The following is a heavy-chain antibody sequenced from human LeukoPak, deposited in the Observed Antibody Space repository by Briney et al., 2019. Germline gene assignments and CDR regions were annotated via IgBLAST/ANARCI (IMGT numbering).Heavy chain of an antibody. CDR1: GFTFSSYS. V-gene: IGHV3-48*02. CDR2: TSSSSSTI. J-gene: IGHJ6*02. Sequence: GGSLRLSCAASGFTFSSYSMNWVRQAPGKGLEWVSYTSSSSSTIYYADSVKGRFTISRDNAKNSLYLQMNSLRDEDTAVYYCARDPGYCSGGSCPLDYYYGMDVWGQGTTVTVSS. D-gene: IGHD2-15*01. CDR3: ARDPGYCSGGSCPLDYYYGMDV.